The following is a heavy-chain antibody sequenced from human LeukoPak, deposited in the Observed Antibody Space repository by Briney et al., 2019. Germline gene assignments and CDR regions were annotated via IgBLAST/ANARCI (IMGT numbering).Heavy chain of an antibody. J-gene: IGHJ6*02. CDR1: GGSISSYY. CDR2: IYYSGST. D-gene: IGHD6-13*01. Sequence: PSETLSLTCTVSGGSISSYYWSWIRQPPGKGLEWIGYIYYSGSTNYNPSLKSRVTISVDTSKNQFSLKLSSVTVADTAVYYCARDRRQQLVLRGYYYYGMDVWGQGTTVTVSS. CDR3: ARDRRQQLVLRGYYYYGMDV. V-gene: IGHV4-59*01.